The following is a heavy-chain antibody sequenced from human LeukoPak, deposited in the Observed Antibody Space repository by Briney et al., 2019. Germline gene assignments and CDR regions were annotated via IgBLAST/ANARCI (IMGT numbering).Heavy chain of an antibody. Sequence: GGSLRLSCVGSGFSLNEYGIHWVRQAPGKGLEWVAVVSYDGGHKYYADSVKGRFTISRDTSSDTVSLQMNSLRVEDTAAYYCARDRINMMVLGHDSGLDFWGQGTLVTVSS. CDR2: VSYDGGHK. CDR1: GFSLNEYG. V-gene: IGHV3-30*03. J-gene: IGHJ4*02. CDR3: ARDRINMMVLGHDSGLDF. D-gene: IGHD3-22*01.